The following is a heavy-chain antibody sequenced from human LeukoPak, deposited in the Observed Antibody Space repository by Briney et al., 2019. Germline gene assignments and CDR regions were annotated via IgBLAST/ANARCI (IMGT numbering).Heavy chain of an antibody. J-gene: IGHJ4*02. CDR2: ISYDGSNK. D-gene: IGHD3-22*01. V-gene: IGHV3-30-3*01. CDR1: GFTFSSYA. CDR3: AKENSYDSRGCLDF. Sequence: GRSLRLSCAASGFTFSSYAMHWVRQAPGKGLEWVAFISYDGSNKYYADSVKGRFTISRDNSKNTLYVQVNSLRPEDTAVYYCAKENSYDSRGCLDFWGQGTLVTVSS.